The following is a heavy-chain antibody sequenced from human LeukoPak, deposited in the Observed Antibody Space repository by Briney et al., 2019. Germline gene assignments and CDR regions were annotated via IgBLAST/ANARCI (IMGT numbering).Heavy chain of an antibody. CDR1: GASIRWGLCY. Sequence: SETLLLTCSVPGASIRWGLCYWGWIRQPPGEGLVWIGSVCHTGTGYENTSLRSRVTISVDTSKTEYMLKLSFVTAADTAVYYWAGERGLHNWFDPWGQGTLVTVSS. J-gene: IGHJ5*02. CDR3: AGERGLHNWFDP. D-gene: IGHD4-17*01. CDR2: VCHTGTG. V-gene: IGHV4-39*06.